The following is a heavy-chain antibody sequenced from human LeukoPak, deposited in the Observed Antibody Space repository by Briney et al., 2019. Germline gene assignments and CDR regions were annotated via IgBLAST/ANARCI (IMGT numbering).Heavy chain of an antibody. V-gene: IGHV3-30*18. CDR1: GFTFSSYG. Sequence: GGSLGLSCAASGFTFSSYGMHWVRQAPGKGLEWVAVISYDGSNKYYADSVKGRFTISRDNSKNTLYLQMNSLRAEDTAVYYCAKEWLLLGTTSYYFDYWGQGTLVTVSS. D-gene: IGHD3-22*01. J-gene: IGHJ4*02. CDR2: ISYDGSNK. CDR3: AKEWLLLGTTSYYFDY.